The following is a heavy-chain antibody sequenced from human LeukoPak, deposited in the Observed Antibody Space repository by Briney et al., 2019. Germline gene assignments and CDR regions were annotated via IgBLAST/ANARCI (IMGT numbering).Heavy chain of an antibody. CDR1: GFTFSSYG. J-gene: IGHJ4*02. Sequence: GRSLRLSCAASGFTFSSYGMHWVRQAPGKGLEWVAVISYDGSNKYYADSVKGRFTIPRDNSKNTLYLQMNSLRAEDTAVYYCARVYDSSGSFDYWGQGTLVTVSS. CDR3: ARVYDSSGSFDY. V-gene: IGHV3-30*03. CDR2: ISYDGSNK. D-gene: IGHD3-22*01.